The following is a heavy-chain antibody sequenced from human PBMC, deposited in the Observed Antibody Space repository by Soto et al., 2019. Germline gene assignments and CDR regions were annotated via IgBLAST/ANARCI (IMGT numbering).Heavy chain of an antibody. V-gene: IGHV3-23*01. D-gene: IGHD3-22*01. CDR3: ATRDYYDSRNFYYYYFDY. J-gene: IGHJ4*02. CDR1: WFTLLHLG. Sequence: GRAPRLPLGASWFTLLHLGLSRVPQAPRKGAEWVSAISGSAATKHYADSVKGRFTISRDNSKNTLYLQMNSLRAEDTAVYYCATRDYYDSRNFYYYYFDYWGRGTLVTVSS. CDR2: ISGSAATK.